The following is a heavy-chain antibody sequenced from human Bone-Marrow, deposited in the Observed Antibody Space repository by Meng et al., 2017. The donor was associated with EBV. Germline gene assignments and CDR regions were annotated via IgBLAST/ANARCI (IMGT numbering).Heavy chain of an antibody. CDR2: IYHSGST. D-gene: IGHD3-16*01. Sequence: VHRHWAGPGLANRSVTLALPCAVSGGSSGSSNWWSWARQPPGKGLEWSGEIYHSGSTSYNPSLESRVTISVDKSKNQVSLKLSSVTAADTAVYYCAQRERWGLDPWGQGTLVTVSS. V-gene: IGHV4-4*02. CDR3: AQRERWGLDP. CDR1: GGSSGSSNW. J-gene: IGHJ5*02.